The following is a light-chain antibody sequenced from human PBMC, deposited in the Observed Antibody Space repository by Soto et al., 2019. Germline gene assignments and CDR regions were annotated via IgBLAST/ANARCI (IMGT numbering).Light chain of an antibody. CDR3: QQSYSTPRGT. CDR1: QSISSY. Sequence: DIQMTQSPSSLSASVGDRVTITCRASQSISSYLNWYQQKPGKAPKLLIDAASSLQSGVPSRFSGSGSGTDFTLTISSLQPEDFATYYCQQSYSTPRGTFGQGTKVEIK. CDR2: AAS. V-gene: IGKV1-39*01. J-gene: IGKJ1*01.